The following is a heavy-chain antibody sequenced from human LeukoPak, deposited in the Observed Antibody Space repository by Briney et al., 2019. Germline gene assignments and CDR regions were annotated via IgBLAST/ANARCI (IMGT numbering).Heavy chain of an antibody. CDR1: GFTFSSYA. CDR2: ISGSGGST. Sequence: PGGSLRLSCAASGFTFSSYAMSWVRQAPGKGLEWVSAISGSGGSTYYADSVKGRFTTSRDNAKNSLYLQMNSLRAEDTAVYYCARLYCSGGSCYGHFDYWGQGTLVTVSS. V-gene: IGHV3-23*01. J-gene: IGHJ4*02. D-gene: IGHD2-15*01. CDR3: ARLYCSGGSCYGHFDY.